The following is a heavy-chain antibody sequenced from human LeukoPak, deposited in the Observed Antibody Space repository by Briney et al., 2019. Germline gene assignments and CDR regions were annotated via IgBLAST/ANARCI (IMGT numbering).Heavy chain of an antibody. J-gene: IGHJ4*02. CDR3: ARDVHDYGDY. V-gene: IGHV4-59*01. CDR2: IYYSGST. CDR1: GGSISSYY. Sequence: PSETLSLTCTVSGGSISSYYWSWIRQPPGKGLEWIGYIYYSGSTNYNPSLKSRVTISVDTSKNQFSLKLSSVTAADTAVYYCARDVHDYGDYWGQGTLVTVSS.